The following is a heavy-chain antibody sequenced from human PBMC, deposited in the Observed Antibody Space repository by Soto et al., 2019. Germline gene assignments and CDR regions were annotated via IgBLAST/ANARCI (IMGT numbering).Heavy chain of an antibody. CDR1: GFTFSSYW. J-gene: IGHJ1*01. V-gene: IGHV3-7*01. CDR2: IKQGGSEK. D-gene: IGHD2-15*01. Sequence: GGSLRLSCAASGFTFSSYWMSWVRQAPGKGLEWVANIKQGGSEKYYVDSVKGRFTISRDNAKNSLYLQMNSLRAEDTAVYYCARDRCSAGNCDSAAEYFQFWGHGTLVTVSS. CDR3: ARDRCSAGNCDSAAEYFQF.